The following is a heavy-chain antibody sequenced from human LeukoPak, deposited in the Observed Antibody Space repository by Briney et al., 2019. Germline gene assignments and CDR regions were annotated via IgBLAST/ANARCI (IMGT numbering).Heavy chain of an antibody. J-gene: IGHJ6*02. CDR3: ARSDDYGDNYYYYYGMDV. CDR1: GSSISSYY. Sequence: SETLSLTCTVSGSSISSYYWSWIRQPPGKGLEWIGYIYYSGSTNYNPSLKSRVTISVDTSKNQFSLKLSSVTAADTAVYYRARSDDYGDNYYYYYGMDVWGQGTTVTVSS. V-gene: IGHV4-59*08. D-gene: IGHD4-17*01. CDR2: IYYSGST.